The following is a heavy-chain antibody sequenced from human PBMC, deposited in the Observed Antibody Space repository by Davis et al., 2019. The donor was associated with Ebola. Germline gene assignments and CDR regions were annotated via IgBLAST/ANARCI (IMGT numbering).Heavy chain of an antibody. Sequence: LRLSCTVSGGSISSGGYYWSWIRQHPGKGLEWIGYIYYSGSTYYNPSLKSRVTISVDTSKNQFSLKLSSVTAADTAVYYCARLYYDFWSGYYIANWFDPWGQGTLVTVS. D-gene: IGHD3-3*01. J-gene: IGHJ5*02. CDR1: GGSISSGGYY. CDR2: IYYSGST. V-gene: IGHV4-31*03. CDR3: ARLYYDFWSGYYIANWFDP.